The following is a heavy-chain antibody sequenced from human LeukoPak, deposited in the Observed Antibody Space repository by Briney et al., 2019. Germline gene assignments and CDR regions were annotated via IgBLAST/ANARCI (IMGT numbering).Heavy chain of an antibody. J-gene: IGHJ4*02. CDR3: VRGGDSGSYFDY. Sequence: PGGSLRLSCAASGFTFSDHYMDWVRQAPGKGLEWVGRTRNKGNSYPTQYAASVKGRFTLSRDESKNSLYLQMNSLRTEDTAVYYCVRGGDSGSYFDYWGQGTLVTVFS. V-gene: IGHV3-72*01. D-gene: IGHD1-26*01. CDR2: TRNKGNSYPT. CDR1: GFTFSDHY.